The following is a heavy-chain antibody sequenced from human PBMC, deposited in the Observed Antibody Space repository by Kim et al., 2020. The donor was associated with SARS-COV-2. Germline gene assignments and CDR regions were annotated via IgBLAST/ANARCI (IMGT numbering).Heavy chain of an antibody. V-gene: IGHV1-46*01. J-gene: IGHJ1*01. CDR2: IIPSGGAT. CDR3: ARDGVPSAGRGGLLAY. CDR1: GYTFLNYY. Sequence: ASVKVSCKASGYTFLNYYIHWVRQAPGQGLEWMGMIIPSGGATTYSQKFQGRVAMTRDTSTSTAYMELRSLRPDAPAAYYGARDGVPSAGRGGLLAYWGQ. D-gene: IGHD2-2*01.